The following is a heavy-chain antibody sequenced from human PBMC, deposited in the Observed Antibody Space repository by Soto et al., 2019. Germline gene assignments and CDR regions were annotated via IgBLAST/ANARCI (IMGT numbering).Heavy chain of an antibody. CDR2: IYYSGST. D-gene: IGHD2-21*01. J-gene: IGHJ4*02. CDR1: GGSISSSSYY. V-gene: IGHV4-39*01. CDR3: ARHYSVSHFDY. Sequence: QLQLQESGPGLVKPSETLSLTCTVSGGSISSSSYYWGWIRQPPGKGLEWIGSIYYSGSTYYNPSLKSRVTIHVDTSKNQFSLKLSSVTAADTAVYYCARHYSVSHFDYWGQGTLVTVSS.